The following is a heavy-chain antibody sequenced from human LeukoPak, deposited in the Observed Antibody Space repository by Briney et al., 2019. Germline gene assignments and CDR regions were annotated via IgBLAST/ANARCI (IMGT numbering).Heavy chain of an antibody. CDR1: GFQFSKDW. Sequence: GGSLRLSCGGSGFQFSKDWMTWVRQAPGKGLEWVANIKQDGSEKYYVDSVKGRFTISRDNAKNSLYLQMNSLRAEDTAVYYFARGDSSSRGDYYYMDVWGKGTTVTVSS. V-gene: IGHV3-7*01. D-gene: IGHD6-13*01. J-gene: IGHJ6*03. CDR3: ARGDSSSRGDYYYMDV. CDR2: IKQDGSEK.